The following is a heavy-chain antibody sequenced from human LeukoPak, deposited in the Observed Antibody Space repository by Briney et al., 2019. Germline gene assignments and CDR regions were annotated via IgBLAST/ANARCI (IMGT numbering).Heavy chain of an antibody. D-gene: IGHD2-21*01. CDR1: GGSISCGDYY. CDR2: INHSGST. J-gene: IGHJ4*02. Sequence: SETLSLTCTVSGGSISCGDYYWSWIRQPPGKGLEWIGEINHSGSTNYNPSLKSRVTISVDTSKNQFSLKLSSVTAADTAVYYCARGRWGVADYWGQGTLVTVSS. CDR3: ARGRWGVADY. V-gene: IGHV4-34*01.